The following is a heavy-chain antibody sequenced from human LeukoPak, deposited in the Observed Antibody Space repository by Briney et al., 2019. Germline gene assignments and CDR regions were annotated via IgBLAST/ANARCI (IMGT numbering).Heavy chain of an antibody. CDR1: GGSISSYY. CDR2: IYSSGST. D-gene: IGHD6-13*01. V-gene: IGHV4-4*07. CDR3: VRGIAAASERALDI. J-gene: IGHJ3*02. Sequence: SETLSLTCTVSGGSISSYYWSWIRQPAGKGLEWIGRIYSSGSTDYNPPLKSRVTMSVDTSKNQFSLKMSSVTAADTAVYYCVRGIAAASERALDIWGLGTMVAVSS.